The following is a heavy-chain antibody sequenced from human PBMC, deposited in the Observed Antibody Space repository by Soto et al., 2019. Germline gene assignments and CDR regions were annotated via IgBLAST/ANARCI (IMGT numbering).Heavy chain of an antibody. V-gene: IGHV3-21*01. CDR3: ARLLSCSGTSCYTGDY. D-gene: IGHD2-2*02. Sequence: GGSLRLSCAASGFTFSSYTLNWVRQAPGKGLEWVSSITSSSGSIYYTDSVKGRFTISRDNAKNSLYLQMNSLRAGDTAVYYCARLLSCSGTSCYTGDYWGQGTLVTGSS. CDR2: ITSSSGSI. CDR1: GFTFSSYT. J-gene: IGHJ4*02.